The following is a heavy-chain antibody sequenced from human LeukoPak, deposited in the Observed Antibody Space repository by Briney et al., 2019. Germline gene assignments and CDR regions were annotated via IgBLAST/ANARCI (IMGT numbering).Heavy chain of an antibody. J-gene: IGHJ6*03. D-gene: IGHD3-22*01. CDR3: ARGVRSGSGYYSHYYYYYMDV. Sequence: SETLSLTCAVYGGSFSGYYWSWIRQPPGKGLEWIRYIYYSGSTNYNPSLKSRVTISVDTSKNQFSLKLSSVTAADTAVYYCARGVRSGSGYYSHYYYYYMDVWGKGTTVTVSS. CDR2: IYYSGST. V-gene: IGHV4-59*01. CDR1: GGSFSGYY.